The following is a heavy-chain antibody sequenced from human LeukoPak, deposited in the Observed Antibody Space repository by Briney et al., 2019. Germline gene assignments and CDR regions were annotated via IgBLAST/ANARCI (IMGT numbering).Heavy chain of an antibody. Sequence: PGGSLRLSCAASGFTFSNYGMHWVRQAPGQGLEWVAVIAYDGSNKYYVDSVKGRFTISRDNSKNTLYLQMNSLRGEDTAIYYCAKDCGSGTRCYSDYWGQGTLVTVSS. CDR1: GFTFSNYG. CDR2: IAYDGSNK. D-gene: IGHD2-15*01. J-gene: IGHJ4*02. V-gene: IGHV3-30*18. CDR3: AKDCGSGTRCYSDY.